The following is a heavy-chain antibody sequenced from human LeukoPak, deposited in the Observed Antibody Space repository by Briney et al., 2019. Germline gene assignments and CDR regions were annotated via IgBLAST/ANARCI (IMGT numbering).Heavy chain of an antibody. D-gene: IGHD3-3*02. J-gene: IGHJ4*02. Sequence: GASVKVSCKASGYTFTSYYMHWVRQAPGQGLEWMGIINPSGGSTSYAQKFQGRVTITTDESTSTAYMELSSLRSEDTAVYYCARDIGFLEWLLNWGQGTLVTVSS. CDR2: INPSGGST. V-gene: IGHV1-46*01. CDR3: ARDIGFLEWLLN. CDR1: GYTFTSYY.